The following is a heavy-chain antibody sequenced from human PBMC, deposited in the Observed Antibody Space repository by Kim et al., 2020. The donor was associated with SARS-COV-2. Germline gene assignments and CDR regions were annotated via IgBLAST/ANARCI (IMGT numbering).Heavy chain of an antibody. V-gene: IGHV3-30*01. CDR3: ARDTHYYDSSGYFRALGY. D-gene: IGHD3-22*01. Sequence: KGRFTISRDNSKNTLYLQMNSLRAEDTAVYYCARDTHYYDSSGYFRALGYWGQGTLVTVSS. J-gene: IGHJ4*02.